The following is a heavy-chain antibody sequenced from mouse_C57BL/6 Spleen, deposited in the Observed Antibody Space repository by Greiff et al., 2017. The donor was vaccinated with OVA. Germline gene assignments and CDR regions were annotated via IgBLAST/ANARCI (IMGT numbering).Heavy chain of an antibody. Sequence: EVQLVESGGDLVKPGGSLKLSCAASGFTFSSYGMSWVRQTPDKRLEWVATISSGGSYTYYPDSVKGRFTISRDNAQNTLYLQMSSLKSEDTAMYYCARSSYFDYWGQGTTLTVSS. CDR2: ISSGGSYT. J-gene: IGHJ2*01. D-gene: IGHD1-3*01. CDR1: GFTFSSYG. CDR3: ARSSYFDY. V-gene: IGHV5-6*01.